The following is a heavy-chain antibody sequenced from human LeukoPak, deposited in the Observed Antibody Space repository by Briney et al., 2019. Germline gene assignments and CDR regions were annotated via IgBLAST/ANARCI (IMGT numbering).Heavy chain of an antibody. CDR2: IKQDGSEK. Sequence: PGGSLRLSCAASGFTFSNYWMSWVRQAPGKGLGWVANIKQDGSEKYYVNSVKGRFTISRDNAKNSLYLQMNSLRAEDTAIYYCAREDDWNYVDYWGQGTLVTVSS. J-gene: IGHJ4*02. CDR1: GFTFSNYW. V-gene: IGHV3-7*01. CDR3: AREDDWNYVDY. D-gene: IGHD1-7*01.